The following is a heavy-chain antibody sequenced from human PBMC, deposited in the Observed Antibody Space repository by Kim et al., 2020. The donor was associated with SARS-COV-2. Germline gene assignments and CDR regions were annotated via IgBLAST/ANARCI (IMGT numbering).Heavy chain of an antibody. CDR3: ARVQLLRYNWFDP. V-gene: IGHV1-18*01. D-gene: IGHD1-26*01. CDR1: GYSFTSYG. Sequence: ASVKVSCKASGYSFTSYGISWVRQAPGQGLEWMGWISTNNGYTDYAQKLQGRVTMTTDTSTSTAYMELRSLRSDDTAVYYCARVQLLRYNWFDPWGQGTQVTVSS. J-gene: IGHJ5*02. CDR2: ISTNNGYT.